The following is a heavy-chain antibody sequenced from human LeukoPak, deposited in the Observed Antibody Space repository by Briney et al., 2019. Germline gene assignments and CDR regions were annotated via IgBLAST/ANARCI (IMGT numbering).Heavy chain of an antibody. CDR3: ARHLPNFSGSYVAVDHYYSYGMDV. CDR1: GGSISSGGYS. D-gene: IGHD1-26*01. Sequence: PSQTLSLTCAVSGGSISSGGYSWSWIRQPPGQGLEGIGYIYYSGSTNYNPSLKSRVTISVDTSKNQFSLKLSSVTAADTAVYYCARHLPNFSGSYVAVDHYYSYGMDVWGQGTTVTVSS. V-gene: IGHV4-30-4*07. J-gene: IGHJ6*02. CDR2: IYYSGST.